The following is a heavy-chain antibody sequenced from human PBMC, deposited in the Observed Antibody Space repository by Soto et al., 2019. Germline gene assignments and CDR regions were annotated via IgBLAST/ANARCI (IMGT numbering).Heavy chain of an antibody. CDR1: GGSLSSYY. Sequence: ASETLSLTCTVPGGSLSSYYWSWIRQPPGKGLEWIGYIYYSGSTNYNPSLKSRVTISVDTSKNQFSLKLSSVTAADTAVYYCARHHDYWGQGTLVTVSS. V-gene: IGHV4-59*08. CDR2: IYYSGST. J-gene: IGHJ4*02. CDR3: ARHHDY.